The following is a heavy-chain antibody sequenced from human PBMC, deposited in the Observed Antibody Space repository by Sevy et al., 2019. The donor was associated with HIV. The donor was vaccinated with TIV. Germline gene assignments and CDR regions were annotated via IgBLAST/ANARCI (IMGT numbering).Heavy chain of an antibody. D-gene: IGHD3-10*01. J-gene: IGHJ6*02. Sequence: ASVKVSCKASGYTFTSYGISWVRQAPGQGLEWMGWISAYNGNTNYEQKLQGRVTMTTDTSTSTAYMELRSLRSDDTAVYYCARDLASFYYGSGRDYGMDVRGQGTTVTVSS. CDR2: ISAYNGNT. V-gene: IGHV1-18*01. CDR1: GYTFTSYG. CDR3: ARDLASFYYGSGRDYGMDV.